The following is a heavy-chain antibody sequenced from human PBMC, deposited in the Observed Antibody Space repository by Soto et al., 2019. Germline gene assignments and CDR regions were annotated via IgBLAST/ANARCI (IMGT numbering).Heavy chain of an antibody. D-gene: IGHD3-22*01. CDR1: GYTFSSYG. CDR2: ISPYDDDT. J-gene: IGHJ6*02. CDR3: ARGGYYDSSGSRNYHYYGMEV. V-gene: IGHV1-18*01. Sequence: QAQLVQSGPEVKKPGASGKVSCKASGYTFSSYGISWVRQAPGHALEWLGSISPYDDDTKYAQNLQGRVRMTTDTSTRTVYMDLRSLRSDDTAIYYCARGGYYDSSGSRNYHYYGMEVWGQGTTVTVSS.